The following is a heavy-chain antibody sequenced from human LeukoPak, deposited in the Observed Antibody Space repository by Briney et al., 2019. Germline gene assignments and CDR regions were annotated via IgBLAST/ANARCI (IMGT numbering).Heavy chain of an antibody. Sequence: PSQTLSLTCTVSGGSISSGGYYWSWIRQPPGKGLEWIGEINHSGSTNYNPSLKSRVTISVDTSKNQFSLKLSSVTAADTAVYYCARSPEMGATRGPFGYWGQGTLVTVSS. CDR3: ARSPEMGATRGPFGY. CDR2: INHSGST. J-gene: IGHJ4*02. D-gene: IGHD1-26*01. V-gene: IGHV4-30-2*01. CDR1: GGSISSGGYY.